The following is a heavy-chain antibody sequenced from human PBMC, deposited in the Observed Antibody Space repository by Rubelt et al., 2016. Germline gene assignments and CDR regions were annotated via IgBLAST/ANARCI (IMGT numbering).Heavy chain of an antibody. Sequence: QVQLQQWGAGLLKPSETLSLTCAVYGGSFSGYYWSWIRQPPGKGLEWIGEINHSGSTNYNPSLKSRVTISVDTPKNQFSLKLSSVTAADTAVYYCARGRRTGTQSSGWNDYWGQGTLVTVSS. J-gene: IGHJ4*02. D-gene: IGHD6-19*01. CDR3: ARGRRTGTQSSGWNDY. CDR1: GGSFSGYY. V-gene: IGHV4-34*01. CDR2: INHSGST.